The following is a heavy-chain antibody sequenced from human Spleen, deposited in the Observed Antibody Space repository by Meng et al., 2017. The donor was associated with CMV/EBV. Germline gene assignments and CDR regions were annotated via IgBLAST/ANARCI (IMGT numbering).Heavy chain of an antibody. CDR3: ARSRPPRMGYCGGDCYSGFDY. V-gene: IGHV1-8*01. CDR1: GYTFTSYD. Sequence: ASVKVSCKASGYTFTSYDINWVRQATGQGLEWMGWMNPNSGNTGYAQKFQGRVTMTRNTSISTAYMELNSLRSEDTAMYYCARSRPPRMGYCGGDCYSGFDYWGQGTLVTVSS. J-gene: IGHJ4*02. CDR2: MNPNSGNT. D-gene: IGHD2-21*01.